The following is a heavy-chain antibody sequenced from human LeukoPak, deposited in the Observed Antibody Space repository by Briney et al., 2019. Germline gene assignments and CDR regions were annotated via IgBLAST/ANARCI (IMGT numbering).Heavy chain of an antibody. D-gene: IGHD4-17*01. CDR1: GFSFSSYW. CDR2: IKEDGSDK. J-gene: IGHJ4*02. CDR3: TMYGDDDTPGLN. Sequence: GGSLRLSCAASGFSFSSYWMTWVRQAPGKGLEWVANIKEDGSDKYYVDSVKGRFTISRDNDKNSLYLQMNSLRAEDTALYYCTMYGDDDTPGLNWGQGTLVTVSS. V-gene: IGHV3-7*02.